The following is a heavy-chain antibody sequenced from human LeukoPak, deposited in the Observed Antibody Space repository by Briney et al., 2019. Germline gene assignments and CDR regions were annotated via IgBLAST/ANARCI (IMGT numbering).Heavy chain of an antibody. CDR2: VNHSGRS. V-gene: IGHV4-34*01. CDR1: GGSISSYY. J-gene: IGHJ4*02. CDR3: TRGGGIEVPADY. Sequence: SETLSLTCTVSGGSISSYYWSWIRQPPGKGLEWIGEVNHSGRSNYNPSLKSRLTISVDTSKNQFSLNLRSVTAADTAVYYCTRGGGIEVPADYWGQGALVTVSS. D-gene: IGHD6-19*01.